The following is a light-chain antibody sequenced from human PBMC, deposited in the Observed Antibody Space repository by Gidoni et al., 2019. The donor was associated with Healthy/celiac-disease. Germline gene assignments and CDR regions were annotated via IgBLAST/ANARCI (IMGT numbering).Light chain of an antibody. CDR2: CAS. J-gene: IGKJ2*01. CDR1: QSVRSSY. Sequence: EIVLTPSPGTLSLSPGERATLSCRASQSVRSSYLAWYQQKPGQAPRLLIYCASSRATGIPDRFSGSGSGTDFTLTISRLEPEDFAVYYCQQYGSSPYTFGQGTKLEIK. CDR3: QQYGSSPYT. V-gene: IGKV3-20*01.